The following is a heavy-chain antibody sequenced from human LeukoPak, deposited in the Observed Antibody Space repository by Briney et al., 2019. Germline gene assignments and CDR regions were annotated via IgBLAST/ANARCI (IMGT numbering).Heavy chain of an antibody. V-gene: IGHV3-48*01. D-gene: IGHD1-26*01. CDR2: ISSSSSTI. J-gene: IGHJ4*02. Sequence: GGSLRLSCAASGFTFSSYGMTWVRQAPGKGLEWVSYISSSSSTIYYADSVKGRFTISRDNAKNSLYLQMNSLRAEDTAVYYCATLSEVKWDYYFDFWGQGTLVTVSS. CDR1: GFTFSSYG. CDR3: ATLSEVKWDYYFDF.